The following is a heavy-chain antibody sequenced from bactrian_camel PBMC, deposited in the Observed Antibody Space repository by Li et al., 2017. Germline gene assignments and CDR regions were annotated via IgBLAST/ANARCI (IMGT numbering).Heavy chain of an antibody. Sequence: HVQLVESGGETVQTGGSLRLSCSSTYTLRQHNAMAWFRQAPGKEREAFAEMDTDGSTTVADSVKGRFTISRDVAKNTTTLQMDNLKLEDTAMYYCAARLRCYRDPVILSAPFDYWGQGTQVTVS. D-gene: IGHD4*01. V-gene: IGHV3S53*01. CDR3: AARLRCYRDPVILSAPFDY. CDR1: TYTLRQHNA. CDR2: MDTDGST. J-gene: IGHJ4*01.